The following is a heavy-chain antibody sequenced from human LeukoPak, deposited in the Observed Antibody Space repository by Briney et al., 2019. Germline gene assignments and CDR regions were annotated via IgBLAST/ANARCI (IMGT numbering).Heavy chain of an antibody. V-gene: IGHV3-30*02. J-gene: IGHJ4*02. CDR3: AKDALPADMVRGVIGNFDY. D-gene: IGHD3-10*01. Sequence: GGSLRLSCAASGFTFSSYSMNWVRQAPGKGLEWVAFIRYDGSNKYYADSVKGRFTISRDNSKNTLYLQMNSLRAEDTAVYYCAKDALPADMVRGVIGNFDYWGQGTLVTVSS. CDR1: GFTFSSYS. CDR2: IRYDGSNK.